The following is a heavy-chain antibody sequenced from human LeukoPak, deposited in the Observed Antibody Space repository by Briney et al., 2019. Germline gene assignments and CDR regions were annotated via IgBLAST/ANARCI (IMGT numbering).Heavy chain of an antibody. CDR3: AREEVRGAREYYYGMDV. J-gene: IGHJ6*02. CDR1: GFTFSSYA. Sequence: GGSLRLSCAASGFTFSSYAMHWVRQAPGKGLERVAVISYDGSNKYYADSVKGRFTISRDNSKNTLYLQMNSLRAEDTAVYYCAREEVRGAREYYYGMDVWGQGTTVTVSS. CDR2: ISYDGSNK. V-gene: IGHV3-30-3*01. D-gene: IGHD3-10*01.